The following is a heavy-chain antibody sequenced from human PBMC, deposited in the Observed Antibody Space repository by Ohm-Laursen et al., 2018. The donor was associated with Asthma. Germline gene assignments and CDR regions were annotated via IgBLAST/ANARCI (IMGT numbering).Heavy chain of an antibody. CDR2: ISYDGSNK. J-gene: IGHJ4*02. CDR3: ARDGAESSIAARNFDY. CDR1: GFSFSSFA. V-gene: IGHV3-30-3*01. D-gene: IGHD6-6*01. Sequence: SLRLSCTASGFSFSSFAVAWVRQAPGKGLEWVAVISYDGSNKYYADSMKGRFTVSRDTSKNTLYLQMNSLRGDDTAVYYCARDGAESSIAARNFDYWGQGTLVTVSS.